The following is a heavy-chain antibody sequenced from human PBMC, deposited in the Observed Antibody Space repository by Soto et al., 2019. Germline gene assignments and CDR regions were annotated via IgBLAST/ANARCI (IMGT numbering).Heavy chain of an antibody. V-gene: IGHV3-23*04. D-gene: IGHD3-9*01. CDR3: AKGPEYDILTGCDF. CDR2: ISGGGSST. CDR1: GLTFSLSA. Sequence: EVQLVESGGGFVQPGESLRLSCAASGLTFSLSAMSWVRQAPGRGVEWVSSISGGGSSTDYAESVKGRFTISRDNSKNTVHLQMNSLRAEDTAVYYCAKGPEYDILTGCDFWGQGALVTVSS. J-gene: IGHJ4*02.